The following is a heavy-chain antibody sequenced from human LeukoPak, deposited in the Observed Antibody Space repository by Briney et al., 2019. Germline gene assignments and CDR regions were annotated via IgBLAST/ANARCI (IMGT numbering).Heavy chain of an antibody. CDR1: GFTVSGHV. J-gene: IGHJ5*02. CDR2: ITDSGDST. Sequence: GGSLRLSCAASGFTVSGHVLSWVRQAPGKGLEWVSSITDSGDSTVYADSVKGRFTISRDNSKNTIYLQMNSLRAEDMALYYCAKLDQRSTSTWGQGTLVTVSS. CDR3: AKLDQRSTST. V-gene: IGHV3-23*01. D-gene: IGHD1/OR15-1a*01.